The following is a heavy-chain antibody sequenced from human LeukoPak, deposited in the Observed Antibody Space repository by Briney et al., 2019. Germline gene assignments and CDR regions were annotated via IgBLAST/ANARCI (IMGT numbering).Heavy chain of an antibody. Sequence: KPGGSLRLSCAASGFTFSSYSMNWVRQAPGKGLEWVSSISSSSSYIYYADSLKGRFTISRDNAKNSLYLQMNSLRAEDTAVYYCARDFPRSGSPLWYFDYWGQGTLVTVSS. J-gene: IGHJ4*02. V-gene: IGHV3-21*01. D-gene: IGHD1-26*01. CDR3: ARDFPRSGSPLWYFDY. CDR2: ISSSSSYI. CDR1: GFTFSSYS.